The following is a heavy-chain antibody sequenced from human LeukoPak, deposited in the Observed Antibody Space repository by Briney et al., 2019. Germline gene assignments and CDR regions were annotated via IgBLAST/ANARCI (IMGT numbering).Heavy chain of an antibody. Sequence: GGSLRLSCAASGFTFSSYSMNWVRQAPGKGLEWVSAISGSGGGSTYYADSVKGRFTISRDNSKNSLYLQMNSLRAEDTAVYYCARMAGGLIAAANSKIDYWGQGTLVTVSS. CDR3: ARMAGGLIAAANSKIDY. CDR2: ISGSGGGST. CDR1: GFTFSSYS. J-gene: IGHJ4*02. V-gene: IGHV3-23*01. D-gene: IGHD6-13*01.